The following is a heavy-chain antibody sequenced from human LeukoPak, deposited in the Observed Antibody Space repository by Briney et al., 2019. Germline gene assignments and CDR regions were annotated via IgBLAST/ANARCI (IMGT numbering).Heavy chain of an antibody. CDR2: IYSGGVTT. CDR3: ARAPDYYGMDV. J-gene: IGHJ6*02. V-gene: IGHV3-23*03. Sequence: PGGSLRPSCAASGFAFNSQTMNWVRQAPGKGLEWVSVIYSGGVTTYFADSVKGRFTISRDNSQNTLYLQMNSLRAEDTAVYYCARAPDYYGMDVWGQGTTVTVSS. CDR1: GFAFNSQT.